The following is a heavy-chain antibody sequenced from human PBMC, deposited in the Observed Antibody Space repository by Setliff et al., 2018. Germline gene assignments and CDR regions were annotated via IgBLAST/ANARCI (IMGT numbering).Heavy chain of an antibody. CDR3: ARVKAPALYYYMDV. CDR2: INPNSGGT. J-gene: IGHJ6*03. CDR1: GYTFTGYY. D-gene: IGHD3-16*02. V-gene: IGHV1-2*06. Sequence: EASVKVSCKASGYTFTGYYMHWVQQAPGQGLEWMGRINPNSGGTNYAQKFQGRVTMTRDTSISTAYMELSRLRSDDTAVYYCARVKAPALYYYMDVWGKGTTVTVS.